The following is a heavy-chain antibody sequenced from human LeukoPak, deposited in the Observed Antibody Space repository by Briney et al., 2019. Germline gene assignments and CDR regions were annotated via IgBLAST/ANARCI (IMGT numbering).Heavy chain of an antibody. J-gene: IGHJ5*02. D-gene: IGHD5-18*01. Sequence: QAGGSLRLSCAASGFTFSSYAMSWVRQAPGKGLEWVSAISGSGGSTYYADSVKGRFTISRDNSKNTLYLQMNSLRAEDTAVYYCAKRYSYGSDLNWFDPWGQGTLVTVSS. CDR3: AKRYSYGSDLNWFDP. CDR1: GFTFSSYA. CDR2: ISGSGGST. V-gene: IGHV3-23*01.